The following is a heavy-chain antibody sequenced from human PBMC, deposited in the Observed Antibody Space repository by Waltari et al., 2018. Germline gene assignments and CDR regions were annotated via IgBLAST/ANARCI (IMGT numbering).Heavy chain of an antibody. J-gene: IGHJ4*02. V-gene: IGHV3-30*01. CDR2: ISYDGSNK. CDR1: GFTFSSYA. Sequence: QVQLVESGGGVVQPGRSLRLSCAASGFTFSSYAMHWVRQAPGKGLEWVAVISYDGSNKDYADSVKGRFTISRDNSKNTLYLQMNSLRAEDTAVYYCAGVAGTGFDYWGQGTLVTVSS. D-gene: IGHD6-19*01. CDR3: AGVAGTGFDY.